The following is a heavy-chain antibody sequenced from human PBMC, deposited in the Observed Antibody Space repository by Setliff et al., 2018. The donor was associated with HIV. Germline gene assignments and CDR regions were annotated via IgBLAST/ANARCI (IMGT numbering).Heavy chain of an antibody. CDR2: ISSSSDTI. J-gene: IGHJ5*02. CDR1: GFTFRSYA. V-gene: IGHV3-48*01. CDR3: ARGEVVAAHNWFDP. D-gene: IGHD2-15*01. Sequence: GGSLRLSCAASGFTFRSYAMSWVRQAPGKGLEWVSYISSSSDTIYYADSVKGRFAISRDNAKNSLYLQMNSLRAEDTAVYYCARGEVVAAHNWFDPWGQGTLVTVSS.